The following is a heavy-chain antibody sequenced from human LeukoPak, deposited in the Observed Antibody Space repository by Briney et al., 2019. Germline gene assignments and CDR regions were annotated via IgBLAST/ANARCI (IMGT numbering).Heavy chain of an antibody. V-gene: IGHV3-21*01. CDR2: ISGSSSYI. J-gene: IGHJ5*02. Sequence: GGSLRLSCAASGFTFSKYSLNWVRQAPGKGLEWVSSISGSSSYIYYADSVKGLFTISRDNAKKSLFLQMNSLRAEDTAVYYCARDGRGDYCSGGSCLMFDPWGQGTLVTVSS. D-gene: IGHD2-15*01. CDR1: GFTFSKYS. CDR3: ARDGRGDYCSGGSCLMFDP.